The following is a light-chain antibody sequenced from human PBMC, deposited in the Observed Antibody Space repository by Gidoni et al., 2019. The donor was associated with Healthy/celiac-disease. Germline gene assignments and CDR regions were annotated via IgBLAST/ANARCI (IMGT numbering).Light chain of an antibody. CDR1: QSVSSY. CDR2: DAS. V-gene: IGKV3-11*01. CDR3: QHRSNWPLT. J-gene: IGKJ4*01. Sequence: EIVLTQSPATLSLSPGERATLSCRASQSVSSYFDWYQQIPGQAPRLLIYDASNRATGIPARFSGSGSVTDFTRTISSLEPEAFAFYYCQHRSNWPLTFGGGTKVEIK.